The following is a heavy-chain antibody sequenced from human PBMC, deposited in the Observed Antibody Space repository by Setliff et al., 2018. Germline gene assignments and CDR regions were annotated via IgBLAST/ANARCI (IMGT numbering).Heavy chain of an antibody. V-gene: IGHV3-7*01. J-gene: IGHJ3*02. CDR2: IKQDGSTK. CDR3: VRDDADNYDAFDN. CDR1: GFSFSRHW. Sequence: CVVSGFSFSRHWMSWVRQAPGRGLEWVADIKQDGSTKYYLDSVKGRFTISRDNAKRSLYLQMNGLRADDTGVYYCVRDDADNYDAFDNWGQGTLVTVSS. D-gene: IGHD3-22*01.